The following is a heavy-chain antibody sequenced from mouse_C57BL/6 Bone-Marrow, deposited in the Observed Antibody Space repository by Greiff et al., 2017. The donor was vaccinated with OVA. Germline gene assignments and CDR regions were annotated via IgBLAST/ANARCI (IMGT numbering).Heavy chain of an antibody. CDR1: GFTFSSYA. Sequence: EVKLMESGGGLVKPGGSLKLSRAASGFTFSSYAMSWVRQTPEKRLEWVATISDGGSYTYYPDNVKGRFTISRDNAKNNLYLQMSHLKSEDTAMYYCARGGSNYGAMDYWGQGTSVTVSS. J-gene: IGHJ4*01. V-gene: IGHV5-4*03. CDR2: ISDGGSYT. CDR3: ARGGSNYGAMDY. D-gene: IGHD2-5*01.